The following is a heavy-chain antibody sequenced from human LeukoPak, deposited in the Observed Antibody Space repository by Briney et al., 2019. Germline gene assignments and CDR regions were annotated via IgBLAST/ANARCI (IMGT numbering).Heavy chain of an antibody. CDR2: ISWNSGSI. CDR3: ASLGYFGYYYGMDV. D-gene: IGHD3-9*01. V-gene: IGHV3-9*01. CDR1: GFTFDDYA. J-gene: IGHJ6*02. Sequence: PGGSLRLSCAASGFTFDDYAMHWVRQAPGKGLEWVSGISWNSGSIGYADSVKGRFTISRDNAKNSLYLQMNSLRAEDTAVYYCASLGYFGYYYGMDVWGQGTTVTVSS.